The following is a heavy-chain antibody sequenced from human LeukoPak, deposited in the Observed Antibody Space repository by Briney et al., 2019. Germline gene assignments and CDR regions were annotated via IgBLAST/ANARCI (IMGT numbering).Heavy chain of an antibody. D-gene: IGHD3-3*01. CDR2: INSDGSST. J-gene: IGHJ4*02. Sequence: GGSLRLSCAASGFTVSSNYMSWVRQAPGKGLVWVSRINSDGSSTSYADSVKGRFTISRDNAKNTLYLQMNSLRAEDTAVYYCASGPIMIFGVVTNFDYWGQGTLVTVSS. CDR1: GFTVSSNY. V-gene: IGHV3-74*01. CDR3: ASGPIMIFGVVTNFDY.